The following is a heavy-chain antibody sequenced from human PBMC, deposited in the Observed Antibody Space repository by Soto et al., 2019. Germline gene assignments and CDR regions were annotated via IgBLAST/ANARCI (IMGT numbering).Heavy chain of an antibody. CDR2: ISSGSSYI. J-gene: IGHJ4*02. CDR1: GFTFSSYT. V-gene: IGHV3-21*01. Sequence: GGSLRLSCAASGFTFSSYTMNWVRQAPGKGLEWVSSISSGSSYIYYADSMKGRFTISRDNAKNSLYLQMNSLRAEDTAVYYCARGVLSDSGTCYWGRGTLVPVSS. D-gene: IGHD2-15*01. CDR3: ARGVLSDSGTCY.